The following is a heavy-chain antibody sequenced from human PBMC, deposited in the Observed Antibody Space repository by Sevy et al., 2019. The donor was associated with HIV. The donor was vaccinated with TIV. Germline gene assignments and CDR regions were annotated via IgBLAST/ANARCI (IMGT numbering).Heavy chain of an antibody. CDR2: INWKADNT. CDR1: GFTFSDHA. Sequence: GGSLRLSCAASGFTFSDHAMSWVRQTPGRGLEWVSCINWKADNTGYADSLKGRFTISRDNAKNSLYLQIHSLRAEDTALYYCARRAYYYDSTGYGPLDLWGQGTMVTVSS. J-gene: IGHJ3*01. CDR3: ARRAYYYDSTGYGPLDL. D-gene: IGHD3-22*01. V-gene: IGHV3-20*04.